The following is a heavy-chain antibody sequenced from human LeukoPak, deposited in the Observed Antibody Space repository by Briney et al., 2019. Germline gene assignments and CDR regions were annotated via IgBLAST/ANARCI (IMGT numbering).Heavy chain of an antibody. CDR1: GGSISSYY. J-gene: IGHJ3*02. CDR3: VEDGYGGSYSHNAFEI. CDR2: IYYSGST. Sequence: SETLSLTCTVSGGSISSYYWSWIRQPPGKGLEWIGYIYYSGSTNYNPSLKSRVTISVDTSKNQFSLKLSSVTAADTAVYYCVEDGYGGSYSHNAFEIWGQGTMVTVFS. D-gene: IGHD1-26*01. V-gene: IGHV4-59*01.